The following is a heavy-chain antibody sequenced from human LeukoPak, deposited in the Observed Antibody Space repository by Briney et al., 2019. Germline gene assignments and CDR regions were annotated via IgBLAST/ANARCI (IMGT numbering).Heavy chain of an antibody. J-gene: IGHJ6*02. D-gene: IGHD2-2*01. CDR3: ARGYIVVVPGAMDYYGMNV. CDR2: ITPVFGTA. V-gene: IGHV1-69*13. Sequence: EASVKVSCKASGGTFRNYGVSWVRQAPGQGLEWMGGITPVFGTANYAQKSQDRVTITADEYRSIVYMEVSSLRSEDTAVYYCARGYIVVVPGAMDYYGMNVWGQGTTVTVSS. CDR1: GGTFRNYG.